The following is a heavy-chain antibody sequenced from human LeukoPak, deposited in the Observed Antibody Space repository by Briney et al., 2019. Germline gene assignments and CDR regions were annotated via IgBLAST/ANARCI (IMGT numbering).Heavy chain of an antibody. V-gene: IGHV3-21*01. D-gene: IGHD3-22*01. CDR2: ISSSSSYI. CDR1: GFTFSSYS. Sequence: TGGSLRLSCAASGFTFSSYSMNWVRQAPGKGLEWVSSISSSSSYIYYADSVKGRFTISRDNAKNSLYLQMNSLRAEDTAVYYCARTITMIVVVSDAFDIWGQGTMVTVPS. CDR3: ARTITMIVVVSDAFDI. J-gene: IGHJ3*02.